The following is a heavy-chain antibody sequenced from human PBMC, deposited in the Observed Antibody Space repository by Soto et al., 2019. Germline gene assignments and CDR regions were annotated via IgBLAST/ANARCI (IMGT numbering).Heavy chain of an antibody. D-gene: IGHD4-4*01. CDR2: ISAYNGNT. J-gene: IGHJ4*01. Sequence: QVQLVQSGAEVKKPGASVKVSCKASGYTFTSYGISWVRQAPGQGPEWMGWISAYNGNTNYAQKLQGRVTMTPDTSTSTAYMQLRSLRSDDTAMYYCARDRNHSDYPQPLGVDYWGQGTLVTVSS. CDR3: ARDRNHSDYPQPLGVDY. CDR1: GYTFTSYG. V-gene: IGHV1-18*04.